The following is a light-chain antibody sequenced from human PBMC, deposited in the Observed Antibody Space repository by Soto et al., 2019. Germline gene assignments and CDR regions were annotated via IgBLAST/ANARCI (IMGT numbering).Light chain of an antibody. CDR1: QSLVHSDGNSY. V-gene: IGKV2-24*01. CDR3: MQATQPYT. Sequence: DFVMTQTPLSSPVTLGQPASISCRSSQSLVHSDGNSYLSWLHQRPGQPPRLLIYMISNRFSGGPDRVSGSGAGTEFTLKISRVEPEEVGVDYCMQATQPYTFGQGTKLEIK. J-gene: IGKJ2*01. CDR2: MIS.